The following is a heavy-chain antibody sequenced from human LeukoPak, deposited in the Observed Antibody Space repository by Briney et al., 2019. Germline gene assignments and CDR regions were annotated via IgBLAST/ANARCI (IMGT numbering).Heavy chain of an antibody. CDR2: ISWNSGSI. CDR3: AKDGGVGEGNYYYMDV. CDR1: GFTFDDYA. J-gene: IGHJ6*03. D-gene: IGHD3-16*01. V-gene: IGHV3-9*01. Sequence: GRSLRLSCAASGFTFDDYAMHWVRQAPGKGLEWVTGISWNSGSIGYADSVKGRFTISRDNAKNSLYLQMNSLRAEDTALYYCAKDGGVGEGNYYYMDVWGKGTTVTVSS.